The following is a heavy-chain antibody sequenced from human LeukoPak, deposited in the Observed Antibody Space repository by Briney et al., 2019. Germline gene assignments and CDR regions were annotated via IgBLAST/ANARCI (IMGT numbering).Heavy chain of an antibody. CDR1: GFTFSSYW. J-gene: IGHJ3*02. Sequence: PGGSLRLSRAFSGFTFSSYWMSWVRQAPGKGLEWVANIKQDGSEKYFVDSVRGRFTISRDNTKNSLYLQMNSLRAEDTAVYFCVRDITSGWAFDIWGQGTMVTVSS. D-gene: IGHD6-19*01. CDR2: IKQDGSEK. V-gene: IGHV3-7*04. CDR3: VRDITSGWAFDI.